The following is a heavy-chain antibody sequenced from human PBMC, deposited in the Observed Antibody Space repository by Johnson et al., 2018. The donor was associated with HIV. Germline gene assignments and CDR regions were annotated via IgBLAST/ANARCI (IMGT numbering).Heavy chain of an antibody. J-gene: IGHJ3*02. CDR3: ARDPSRSPGAFDI. Sequence: VQLVESGGGLVQPGGSLRLSCAASGFTFSSYWMSWVRQAPGRGLEWVANIKQDGSAKYYVDSVKGRFTISSDNSKNTLYLQMNSLRADDTAVYYCARDPSRSPGAFDIWGQGTMVTVSS. CDR2: IKQDGSAK. CDR1: GFTFSSYW. V-gene: IGHV3-7*03.